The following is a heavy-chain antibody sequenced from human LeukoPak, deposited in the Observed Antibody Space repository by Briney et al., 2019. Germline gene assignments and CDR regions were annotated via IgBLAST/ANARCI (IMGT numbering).Heavy chain of an antibody. CDR2: IYYSGST. Sequence: SQTLSLTCTVSDGSISSGGYYWSWIRQHPGTGLEWIGYIYYSGSTYYNPSLKSRVTISVDTSKNQFSLKLSSVTAADTAVYYCARVSDDYVWGSYRLYYFDYWGQGTLVTVSS. CDR1: DGSISSGGYY. V-gene: IGHV4-31*03. J-gene: IGHJ4*02. D-gene: IGHD3-16*01. CDR3: ARVSDDYVWGSYRLYYFDY.